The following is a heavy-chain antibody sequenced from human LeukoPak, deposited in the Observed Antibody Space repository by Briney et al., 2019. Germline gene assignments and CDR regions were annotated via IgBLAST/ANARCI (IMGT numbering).Heavy chain of an antibody. J-gene: IGHJ4*02. CDR2: ISGSGGST. V-gene: IGHV3-23*01. Sequence: GGSLRLSCAASGFTFSSYAMSWVRQAPGKGLEWVSAISGSGGSTYYADSVKGRFTISRDNSKNTLYLQMNSLRAEDTAVYYCAKDGAPRITMVRGKYYFDYWGQGTLVTVSS. CDR1: GFTFSSYA. CDR3: AKDGAPRITMVRGKYYFDY. D-gene: IGHD3-10*01.